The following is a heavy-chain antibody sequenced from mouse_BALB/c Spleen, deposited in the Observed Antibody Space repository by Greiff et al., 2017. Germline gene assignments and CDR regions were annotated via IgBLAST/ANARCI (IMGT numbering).Heavy chain of an antibody. CDR1: GFSLTGYG. D-gene: IGHD1-1*01. V-gene: IGHV2-6-7*01. J-gene: IGHJ3*01. CDR3: ARGRHYYGSSYFAY. Sequence: VHLVESGPGLVAPSQSLSITCTVSGFSLTGYGINWVRQPPGKGLEWLGMIWGDGSTDYNSALKSRLSISKDNSKSQVFLKMNSLQTDDTARYYCARGRHYYGSSYFAYWGQGTLVTVSA. CDR2: IWGDGST.